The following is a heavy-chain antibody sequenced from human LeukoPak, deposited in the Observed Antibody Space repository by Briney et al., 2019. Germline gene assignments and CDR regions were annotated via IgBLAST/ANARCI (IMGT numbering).Heavy chain of an antibody. CDR3: ARGRRKFLLRGGWFDP. CDR2: MNPNGGNT. D-gene: IGHD1-14*01. J-gene: IGHJ5*02. Sequence: GASVKVSCTASGYTFTSYDINWVRQATGQGLEWMGWMNPNGGNTGYAQKVQGRVTITRNTSISTAYMELSSLRSEDTAVYYCARGRRKFLLRGGWFDPWGQGTLVTVSS. V-gene: IGHV1-8*01. CDR1: GYTFTSYD.